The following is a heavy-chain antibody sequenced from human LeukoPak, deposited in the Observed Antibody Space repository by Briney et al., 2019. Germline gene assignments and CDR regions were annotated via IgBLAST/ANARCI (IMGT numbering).Heavy chain of an antibody. J-gene: IGHJ4*02. CDR3: ARNPAAGRRNYFDY. V-gene: IGHV4-39*07. CDR2: IYYSGST. Sequence: PSETLSLTCTVSGGSISSSSYYWGWIRQSPGKGLEWIGSIYYSGSTYYNPSLKSRVTISVDTSKNQFSLKLSSVTAADTAVYCCARNPAAGRRNYFDYWGQGTLVTVSS. D-gene: IGHD6-13*01. CDR1: GGSISSSSYY.